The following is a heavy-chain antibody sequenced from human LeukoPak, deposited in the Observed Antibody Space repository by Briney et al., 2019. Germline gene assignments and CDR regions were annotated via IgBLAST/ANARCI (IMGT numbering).Heavy chain of an antibody. V-gene: IGHV3-49*04. Sequence: PGGCLCLSCTASGFASGDYAISWVRQAPGQGRGWGGFIRSKAYGGTTEYAASVKGRFTISRDDSKTIAYLQMNSLKTEDTAVYYFSRERVGGSYRPLVDYWGQGTLVTVSS. D-gene: IGHD3-16*02. J-gene: IGHJ4*02. CDR1: GFASGDYA. CDR3: SRERVGGSYRPLVDY. CDR2: IRSKAYGGTT.